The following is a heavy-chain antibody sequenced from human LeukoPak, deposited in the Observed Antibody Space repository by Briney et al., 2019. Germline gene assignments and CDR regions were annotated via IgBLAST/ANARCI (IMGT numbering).Heavy chain of an antibody. CDR2: ISSGSTYT. J-gene: IGHJ4*02. CDR1: GFTFSDYY. CDR3: ARVRGGSATSDFEY. V-gene: IGHV3-11*05. D-gene: IGHD2-2*01. Sequence: PGGSLRLSCAASGFTFSDYYMSWIRQAPGKGLEWVSYISSGSTYTNYADSVKGRFTISRDNPKNSLYLQMNSLRDEDTAIYYCARVRGGSATSDFEYWGQGTLVTVSS.